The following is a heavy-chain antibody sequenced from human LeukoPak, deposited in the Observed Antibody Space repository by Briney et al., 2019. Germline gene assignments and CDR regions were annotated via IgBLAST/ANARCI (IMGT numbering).Heavy chain of an antibody. CDR1: GGSISSYY. CDR3: ARGGGKYYPDY. Sequence: SETLSLTCTVSGGSISSYYWSWVRQPAGKGLEWIGHIYISGSTNYNPSLKSRVTISVDTSKNQFSLKLSSVTAADTAVYYCARGGGKYYPDYWGQGTLVTVSS. D-gene: IGHD3-10*01. J-gene: IGHJ4*02. CDR2: IYISGST. V-gene: IGHV4-4*07.